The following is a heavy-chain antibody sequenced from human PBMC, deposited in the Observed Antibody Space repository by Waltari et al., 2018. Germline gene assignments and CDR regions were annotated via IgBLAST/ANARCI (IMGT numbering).Heavy chain of an antibody. D-gene: IGHD6-13*01. CDR3: AKGEEQLVLSPPDY. V-gene: IGHV3-30*02. Sequence: PGKWLVWVAFIRYDGSNKYYADSVKGRFTISRDNSKNTLYLQMNSLRAEDTAVYYCAKGEEQLVLSPPDYWGQGTLVTVSS. J-gene: IGHJ4*02. CDR2: IRYDGSNK.